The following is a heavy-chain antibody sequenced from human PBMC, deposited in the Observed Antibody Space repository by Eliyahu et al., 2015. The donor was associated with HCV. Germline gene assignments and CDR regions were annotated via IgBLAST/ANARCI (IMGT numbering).Heavy chain of an antibody. D-gene: IGHD2-8*01. Sequence: EVQLVESGGGLVQPGGSLRLSCAASGFTVSSNYXXWVRQAPGKGLEWVSVIYSGGSTYYADSVKGRFTISRDNSKNTLYLQMNSLRAEDTAVYYCARGNPPYDYGDYWGQGTLVTVSS. V-gene: IGHV3-66*01. CDR2: IYSGGST. CDR1: GFTVSSNY. J-gene: IGHJ4*02. CDR3: ARGNPPYDYGDY.